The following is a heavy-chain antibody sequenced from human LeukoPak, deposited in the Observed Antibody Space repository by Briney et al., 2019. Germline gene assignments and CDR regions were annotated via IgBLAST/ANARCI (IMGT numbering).Heavy chain of an antibody. Sequence: GGSLRLSCAASGFTFSSYWMSWVRQAPGKGLEWVAVISYDGSNKYYADSVKGRFTISRDNSKNTLYLQMNSLRAEDTAVYYRTKGYYDSSGPEETQFSFDIWGQGTMVTVSS. CDR2: ISYDGSNK. CDR1: GFTFSSYW. J-gene: IGHJ3*02. CDR3: TKGYYDSSGPEETQFSFDI. V-gene: IGHV3-30*18. D-gene: IGHD3-22*01.